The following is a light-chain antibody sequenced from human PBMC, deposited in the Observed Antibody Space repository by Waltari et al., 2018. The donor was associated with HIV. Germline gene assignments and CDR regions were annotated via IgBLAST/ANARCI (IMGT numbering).Light chain of an antibody. Sequence: EIVLTQSPATLSLSPGERATLSCRASQSVSSYLAWNQQKHGQAPRLLIYDASNRATGIPARFSGSGSGTDFTLTISSLEPEDFAVYCCQQRSNWPPEYTFGQGTKLEIK. V-gene: IGKV3-11*01. CDR3: QQRSNWPPEYT. CDR1: QSVSSY. J-gene: IGKJ2*01. CDR2: DAS.